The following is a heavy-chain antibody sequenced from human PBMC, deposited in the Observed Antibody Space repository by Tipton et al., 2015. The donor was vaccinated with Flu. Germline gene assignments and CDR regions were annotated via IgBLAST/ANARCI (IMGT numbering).Heavy chain of an antibody. Sequence: TLSLTCTVSGGSMSSYYWAWIRQPAGKGLEWIGRMYTSGSTKYNPSLKSRLTMSVDASKQQFSLKLSSMTAADTAVYYCARGSGSGTFMIFDLWGQGTLVTVSS. D-gene: IGHD3-10*01. CDR3: ARGSGSGTFMIFDL. J-gene: IGHJ4*02. CDR1: GGSMSSYY. V-gene: IGHV4-4*07. CDR2: MYTSGST.